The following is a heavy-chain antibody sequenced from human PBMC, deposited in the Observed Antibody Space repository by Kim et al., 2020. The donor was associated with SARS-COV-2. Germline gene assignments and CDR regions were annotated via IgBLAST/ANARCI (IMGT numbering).Heavy chain of an antibody. CDR1: GYTLTELS. CDR3: ATFPYSGYGGDAFDI. CDR2: FDPEDGET. V-gene: IGHV1-24*01. D-gene: IGHD5-12*01. J-gene: IGHJ3*02. Sequence: ASVKVSCKVSGYTLTELSMHWVRQAPGKGLEWMGGFDPEDGETIYAQKFQGRVTMTEDTSTDTAYMELSSLRSEATAVYYCATFPYSGYGGDAFDIWGQGTMVTVSS.